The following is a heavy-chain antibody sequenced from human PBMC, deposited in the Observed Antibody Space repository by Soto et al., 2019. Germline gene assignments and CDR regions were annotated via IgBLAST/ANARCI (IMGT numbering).Heavy chain of an antibody. CDR3: ARDPLAVERPY. Sequence: WVLRLSCAASVFTFSNYAMHWVRQAPGKGLEWVAVISYDGSNKYYADSVKGRFTISRDNSKNTLYLQMNSLRTEDTAVYYCARDPLAVERPYWGQGTLVTVSS. D-gene: IGHD6-19*01. V-gene: IGHV3-30-3*01. CDR1: VFTFSNYA. CDR2: ISYDGSNK. J-gene: IGHJ4*02.